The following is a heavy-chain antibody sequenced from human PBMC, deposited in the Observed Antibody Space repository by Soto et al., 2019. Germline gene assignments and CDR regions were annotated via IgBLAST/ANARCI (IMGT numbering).Heavy chain of an antibody. CDR1: GFTFSSYA. CDR2: ISGSGGST. D-gene: IGHD3-3*01. J-gene: IGHJ6*03. Sequence: GGSLRLSCAASGFTFSSYAMSWVRQAPGKGLEWVSAISGSGGSTYYADSVKGRFTISRDNSKNTLYLQMNSLRAEDTAVYYCAKEKTTRITIFGVVNHHYMDVWGKGTTVTVSS. V-gene: IGHV3-23*01. CDR3: AKEKTTRITIFGVVNHHYMDV.